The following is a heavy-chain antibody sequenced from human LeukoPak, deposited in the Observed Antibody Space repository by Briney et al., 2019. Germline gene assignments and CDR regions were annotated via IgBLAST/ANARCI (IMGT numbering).Heavy chain of an antibody. D-gene: IGHD4-17*01. CDR3: ARLDYGDTNFDY. J-gene: IGHJ4*02. V-gene: IGHV4-61*05. CDR1: GGSISSSSYY. Sequence: SETLSLTCTVSGGSISSSSYYWGWIRQPPGKGLEWIGYISYTGSTNYKPSLKSRVTISVDTSKNQFSLKLSSVTAADTAVYYCARLDYGDTNFDYWGQGTLVTVSS. CDR2: ISYTGST.